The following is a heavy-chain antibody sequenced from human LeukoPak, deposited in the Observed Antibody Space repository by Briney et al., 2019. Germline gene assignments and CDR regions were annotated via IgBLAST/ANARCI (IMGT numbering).Heavy chain of an antibody. CDR2: IWYDGSKK. D-gene: IGHD4-17*01. CDR1: GFTFSSYG. V-gene: IGHV3-33*01. J-gene: IGHJ4*02. CDR3: VGVAPYGDYEDY. Sequence: GRSLRLSCAASGFTFSSYGMHWVRQAPGKGLEWVAVIWYDGSKKYYADSVKGRFTISRDNSKNTLYLQMNSLRAEDTAVYYCVGVAPYGDYEDYWGQGTLVTVSS.